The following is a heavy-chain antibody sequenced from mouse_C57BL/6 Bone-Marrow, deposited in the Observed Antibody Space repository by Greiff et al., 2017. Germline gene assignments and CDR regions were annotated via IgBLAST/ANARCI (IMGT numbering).Heavy chain of an antibody. CDR3: ARRKTAVAWNFDV. Sequence: EVQLQQSGPELVKPGASVKISCKASGYTFTDYYMNWVKQSHGKSLEWIGDINPNNGGTSYNQKFKGKATLTVDKSSSTAYMELRSLTSEDSAVYYCARRKTAVAWNFDVWGTGTTVTVSS. D-gene: IGHD1-1*01. CDR1: GYTFTDYY. CDR2: INPNNGGT. J-gene: IGHJ1*03. V-gene: IGHV1-26*01.